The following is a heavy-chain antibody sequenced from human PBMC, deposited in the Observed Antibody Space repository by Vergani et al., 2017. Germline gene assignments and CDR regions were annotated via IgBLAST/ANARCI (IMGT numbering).Heavy chain of an antibody. D-gene: IGHD3-16*01. V-gene: IGHV1-2*02. CDR1: GFTFSSYG. CDR2: INPNSGGT. J-gene: IGHJ4*02. CDR3: ARVKGGY. Sequence: QVQLVESGGGVVQPGGSLRLSCAASGFTFSSYGMHWVRQAPGQGLEWMGWINPNSGGTKYAQKFQGRVTMTRDTSISTAYMELSRLTSDDTAVYYCARVKGGYWGQGTLVTVSS.